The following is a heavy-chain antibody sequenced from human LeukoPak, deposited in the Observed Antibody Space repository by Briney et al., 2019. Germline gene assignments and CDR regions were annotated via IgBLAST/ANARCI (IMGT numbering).Heavy chain of an antibody. V-gene: IGHV5-10-1*01. CDR2: IDPSDSYI. D-gene: IGHD3-10*01. CDR1: GYSFTNYW. Sequence: GESLKISCKGSGYSFTNYWIGWVRQMPGKGLEWMGRIDPSDSYINYSPSFQGHVTISADKSINTAYLQWSSLKASDTAMYFCARRSWGSGSYYEYYYGMDAWGQGTTVTVSS. CDR3: ARRSWGSGSYYEYYYGMDA. J-gene: IGHJ6*01.